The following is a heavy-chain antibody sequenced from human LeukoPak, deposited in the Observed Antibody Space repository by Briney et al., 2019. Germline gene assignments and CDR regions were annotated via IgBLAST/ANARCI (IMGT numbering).Heavy chain of an antibody. CDR2: IYPGDSDT. CDR1: GYSFTNYW. V-gene: IGHV5-51*01. J-gene: IGHJ5*02. CDR3: ARLLKNYYYDSVFDR. Sequence: GESLKISCKGSGYSFTNYWIGWVRQMPGKGLEWMGIIYPGDSDTRYSPSFQGQVTISADKSISIAYLQWSSLKASDTAMYYCARLLKNYYYDSVFDRWGQGTLVTVSS. D-gene: IGHD3-22*01.